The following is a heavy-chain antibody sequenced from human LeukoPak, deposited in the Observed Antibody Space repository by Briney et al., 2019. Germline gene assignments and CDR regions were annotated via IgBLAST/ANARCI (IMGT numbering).Heavy chain of an antibody. D-gene: IGHD3-22*01. V-gene: IGHV1-24*01. Sequence: GASVKVSCKVSGYTLTELSMHWVRQAPGKGLEWMGGFDPEDGETIYAQKFQGRVTMTEETSTDTAYMELSSLRSEDTAVYYCATDRPDSSGYYYSLDYWGQGTLVTVSS. CDR1: GYTLTELS. CDR2: FDPEDGET. J-gene: IGHJ4*02. CDR3: ATDRPDSSGYYYSLDY.